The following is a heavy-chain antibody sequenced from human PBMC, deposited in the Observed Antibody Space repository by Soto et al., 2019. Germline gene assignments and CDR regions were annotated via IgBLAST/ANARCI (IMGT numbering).Heavy chain of an antibody. CDR3: VRHGRRGGSSYTGWFDP. CDR1: GYTFVNYW. V-gene: IGHV5-51*01. J-gene: IGHJ5*02. Sequence: PGESLKISCQASGYTFVNYWIGWVRQMPVHGLELMGIIYPVESDARYSPSFPGQVIISADKSITTVYLQWSSLRASDTAIYYCVRHGRRGGSSYTGWFDPWGQGTLVTVPQ. D-gene: IGHD2-15*01. CDR2: IYPVESDA.